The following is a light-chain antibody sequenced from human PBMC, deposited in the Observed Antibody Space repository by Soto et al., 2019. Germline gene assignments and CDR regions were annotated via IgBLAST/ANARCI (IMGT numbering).Light chain of an antibody. V-gene: IGLV1-51*02. Sequence: QSVLTQPPSVSAAPGQKVTISCSGSSSNIGNNYVSWYQQLPGTAPKLLIYESNKRPSGIPDRFSGSKSDTSATLDITGLQTGDEADYYCGTWENSLRAGVLGGGTKLTVL. J-gene: IGLJ3*02. CDR3: GTWENSLRAGV. CDR1: SSNIGNNY. CDR2: ESN.